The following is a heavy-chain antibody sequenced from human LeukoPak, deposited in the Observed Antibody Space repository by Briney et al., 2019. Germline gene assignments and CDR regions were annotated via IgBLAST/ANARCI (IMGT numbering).Heavy chain of an antibody. CDR3: VRGPYCSGTSCFEVDAFDI. J-gene: IGHJ3*02. CDR2: IYTSNNTI. V-gene: IGHV3-48*01. Sequence: GGSLRLSCAASGFTFSTYSMNWVRQAPGKGLEWVSYIYTSNNTIYYADSVKGRFTISRDNAKNSLSLQMNSLSAEDTAVYYCVRGPYCSGTSCFEVDAFDIWGQGTMVTVSS. CDR1: GFTFSTYS. D-gene: IGHD2-2*01.